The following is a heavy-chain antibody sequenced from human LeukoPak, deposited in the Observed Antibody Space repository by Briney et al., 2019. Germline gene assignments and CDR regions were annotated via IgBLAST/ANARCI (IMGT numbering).Heavy chain of an antibody. D-gene: IGHD6-19*01. CDR3: AKAILTSGWYRFDN. CDR1: GFIFNSYA. J-gene: IGHJ4*02. CDR2: ISTGGGGT. V-gene: IGHV3-23*01. Sequence: GGSLRLSCAASGFIFNSYAMSWVRQPPGNGLEWVSAISTGGGGTYYADSVKGRFTVSRDNSKNTLYLQMTSLRAEDTAVYYCAKAILTSGWYRFDNWGQGTLVTVSS.